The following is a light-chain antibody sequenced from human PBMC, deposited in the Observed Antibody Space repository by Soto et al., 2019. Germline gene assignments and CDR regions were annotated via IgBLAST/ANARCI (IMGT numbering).Light chain of an antibody. J-gene: IGKJ1*01. CDR2: GAS. V-gene: IGKV3-15*01. CDR3: QKSYTIPWT. Sequence: EVVMTQSPATLSVSPGERATLSCRASRSVASNLAWYQHKPGQGPRLLLYGASTRASGIPARFSGSGSGTEFTLTISSLQPEDFATYFCQKSYTIPWTFGLGTRVEIK. CDR1: RSVASN.